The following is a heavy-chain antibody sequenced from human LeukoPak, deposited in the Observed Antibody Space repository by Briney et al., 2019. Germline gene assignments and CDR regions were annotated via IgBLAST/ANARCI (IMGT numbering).Heavy chain of an antibody. V-gene: IGHV3-66*01. J-gene: IGHJ4*02. CDR3: ARDSQDHYFDY. Sequence: GGSLRLSCAASGFTVSSFFMNWVRQAPGTGLEWVSIIYSDGTTYYADSVKGRFTISRDNSKSTLFLQMNSLRAEDTAVYYCARDSQDHYFDYWGQGTLVSVSS. CDR1: GFTVSSFF. CDR2: IYSDGTT.